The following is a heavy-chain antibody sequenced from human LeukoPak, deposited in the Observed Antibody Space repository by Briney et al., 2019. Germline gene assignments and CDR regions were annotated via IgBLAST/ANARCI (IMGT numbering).Heavy chain of an antibody. D-gene: IGHD1-26*01. CDR1: GFTFSDYW. V-gene: IGHV3-74*01. CDR3: ARDLGNLINAYDI. CDR2: ISHDESST. Sequence: GGSLRLSCAASGFTFSDYWMHWVRQAPGKGLVWVSRISHDESSTNYADSVKGRFTISRDNAKGTLYFQMNSLRPEDTAVYYCARDLGNLINAYDIWGQGTMVTVSS. J-gene: IGHJ3*02.